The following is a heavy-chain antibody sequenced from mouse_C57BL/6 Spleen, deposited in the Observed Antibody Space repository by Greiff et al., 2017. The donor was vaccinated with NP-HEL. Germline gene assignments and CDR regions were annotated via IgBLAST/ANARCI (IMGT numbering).Heavy chain of an antibody. CDR3: ARFHYGSSSWFAY. V-gene: IGHV1-22*01. Sequence: VHVKQSGPELVKPGASVKMSCKASGYTFTDYNMHWVKQSHGKSLEWIGYINPNNGGTSYNQKFKGKATLTVNKSSSTAYMELRSLTSEDSAVYYCARFHYGSSSWFAYWGQGTLVTVSA. D-gene: IGHD1-1*01. CDR2: INPNNGGT. J-gene: IGHJ3*01. CDR1: GYTFTDYN.